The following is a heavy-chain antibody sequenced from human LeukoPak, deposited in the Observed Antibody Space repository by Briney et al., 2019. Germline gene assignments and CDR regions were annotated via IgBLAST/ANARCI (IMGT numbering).Heavy chain of an antibody. Sequence: GESLKISCKGSGYSFTNYWIGWVRQMPGKGLEWMEIIHPSDSDTRYSPPFQGQVTISADKSISTAYLHWSSLKASDTAMYYCARRGDTSPTAFDYWGQGTLVTVSS. V-gene: IGHV5-51*01. D-gene: IGHD1-26*01. CDR2: IHPSDSDT. CDR1: GYSFTNYW. CDR3: ARRGDTSPTAFDY. J-gene: IGHJ4*02.